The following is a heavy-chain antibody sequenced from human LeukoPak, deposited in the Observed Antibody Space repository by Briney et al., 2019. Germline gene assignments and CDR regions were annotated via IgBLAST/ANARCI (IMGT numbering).Heavy chain of an antibody. CDR3: ASGYSSSWSPFDY. Sequence: GESLKISGQGSGSRFTSYWIGWVRRLPGKGLGWMGIIYPGDSDTRYSPSFQGQVTISADKSISTAYLQWSSLKASDTAMYYCASGYSSSWSPFDYWGQGTLVTVSS. CDR1: GSRFTSYW. CDR2: IYPGDSDT. J-gene: IGHJ4*02. V-gene: IGHV5-51*01. D-gene: IGHD6-13*01.